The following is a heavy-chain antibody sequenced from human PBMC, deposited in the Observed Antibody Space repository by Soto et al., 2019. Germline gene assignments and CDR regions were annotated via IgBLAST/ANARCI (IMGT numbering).Heavy chain of an antibody. V-gene: IGHV3-66*01. Sequence: EVQLVESGGALVQPGGSLRLSCAASGFSVSLNYMAWVRQAPGKGLEWVSVIYSGGTTFYADSVKGRFTISRDSSRNTLFLQMDSLRADDTAVYYCARAGVDTDVPHYYYALDVWGQGTTVAVYS. J-gene: IGHJ6*02. CDR3: ARAGVDTDVPHYYYALDV. CDR2: IYSGGTT. D-gene: IGHD2-15*01. CDR1: GFSVSLNY.